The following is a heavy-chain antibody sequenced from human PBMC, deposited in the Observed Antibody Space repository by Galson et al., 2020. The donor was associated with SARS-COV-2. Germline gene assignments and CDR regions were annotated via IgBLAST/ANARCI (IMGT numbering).Heavy chain of an antibody. CDR3: ASSGAARPLALDY. CDR2: ISASDGFS. Sequence: ASVKVSCKASGYTFTIHGINWVRQAPGHGLEWMGWISASDGFSRSTEAFQGRLTMTMDTSAITAYLEVRSLRSDDTAVYYCASSGAARPLALDYWGQGTLVTVSS. J-gene: IGHJ4*02. CDR1: GYTFTIHG. D-gene: IGHD6-6*01. V-gene: IGHV1-18*01.